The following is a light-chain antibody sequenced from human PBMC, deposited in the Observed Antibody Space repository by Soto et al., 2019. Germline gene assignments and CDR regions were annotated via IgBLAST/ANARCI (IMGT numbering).Light chain of an antibody. Sequence: SYELTQPPSVSVSPGQTASITCSGDKLGDKYASWYQQKPGQSPVLVIYQDTERPSGILARFSGSNSGNTATLTISGTQALDEAAYYCQTWDGSTVVFGAGTKLTVL. V-gene: IGLV3-1*01. J-gene: IGLJ2*01. CDR3: QTWDGSTVV. CDR2: QDT. CDR1: KLGDKY.